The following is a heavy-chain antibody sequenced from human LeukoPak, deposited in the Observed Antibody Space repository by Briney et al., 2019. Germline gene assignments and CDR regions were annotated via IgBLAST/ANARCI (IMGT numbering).Heavy chain of an antibody. V-gene: IGHV3-7*01. CDR2: IKQDGSEK. Sequence: GGSLRLSCAASGFTFSSYWMSWVRQAPGKGLEWVANIKQDGSEKYYVDSVKGRFTISRDNAKNSLYLQMNSLRAEDTAVYYCARESYYDSSGCDYWGQGTLVTVSS. D-gene: IGHD3-22*01. J-gene: IGHJ4*02. CDR3: ARESYYDSSGCDY. CDR1: GFTFSSYW.